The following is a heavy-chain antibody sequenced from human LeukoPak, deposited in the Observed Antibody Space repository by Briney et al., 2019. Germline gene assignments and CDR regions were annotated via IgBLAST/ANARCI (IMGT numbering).Heavy chain of an antibody. Sequence: SETLSLTCTVSGGSISSYYWSWIRQPPGKGLEWIGYIYYSGSTNYNPSLKSRVTISVDTSKNQFSLKLSSVTAADTAVYYCARAGRLTGARDYWGQGTLVTVSS. CDR3: ARAGRLTGARDY. CDR2: IYYSGST. CDR1: GGSISSYY. D-gene: IGHD3-9*01. V-gene: IGHV4-59*01. J-gene: IGHJ4*02.